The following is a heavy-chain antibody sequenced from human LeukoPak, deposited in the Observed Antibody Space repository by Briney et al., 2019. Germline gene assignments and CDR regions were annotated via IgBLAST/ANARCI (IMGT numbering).Heavy chain of an antibody. CDR1: GFSFSKFA. CDR3: ARGHFWSGYTYQDYFYYMDV. D-gene: IGHD3-3*02. V-gene: IGHV3-64*01. CDR2: ISYNGAGT. Sequence: GGSLRLSCAASGFSFSKFAMHWVRQAPGRGLESVSGISYNGAGTYYANSVKGRFTISRDNSKKTLYLQVGSLRVEDMGVYYCARGHFWSGYTYQDYFYYMDVWGKGTAVTVSS. J-gene: IGHJ6*03.